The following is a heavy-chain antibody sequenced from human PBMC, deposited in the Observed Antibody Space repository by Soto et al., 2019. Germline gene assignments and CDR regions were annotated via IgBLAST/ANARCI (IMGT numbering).Heavy chain of an antibody. Sequence: ASVKVSCKASGYTFTSYGISWVRQAPGQGLEWMGWISAYNGNTNYAQKLQGRVTMTTDTSTSTAYMELRSLRSDDTAVYYCARDLYSGYYGSGSYYNTYYYYGMDVWGQGTTAPVYS. V-gene: IGHV1-18*01. J-gene: IGHJ6*02. D-gene: IGHD3-10*01. CDR3: ARDLYSGYYGSGSYYNTYYYYGMDV. CDR1: GYTFTSYG. CDR2: ISAYNGNT.